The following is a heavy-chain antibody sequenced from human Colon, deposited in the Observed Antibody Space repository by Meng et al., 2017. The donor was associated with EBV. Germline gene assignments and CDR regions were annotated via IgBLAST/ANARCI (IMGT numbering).Heavy chain of an antibody. J-gene: IGHJ4*02. CDR3: ARLYCSGGSCYTIDY. D-gene: IGHD2-15*01. CDR1: VYTFTSDA. Sequence: LVQHGYVLKRPGASVKVASSASVYTFTSDAMNSGRQAPGQGLECRGWINTNTGNPTYARGFTGRFVFSLDTSVSTAYLQISSLKAADTAVYYCARLYCSGGSCYTIDYWGQGTLVTVSS. CDR2: INTNTGNP. V-gene: IGHV7-4-1*02.